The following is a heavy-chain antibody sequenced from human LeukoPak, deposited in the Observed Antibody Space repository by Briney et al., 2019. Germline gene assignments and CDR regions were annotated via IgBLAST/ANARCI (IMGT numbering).Heavy chain of an antibody. CDR2: IYSGGST. Sequence: GGSLRLSCAASGFTFSSNYMSWVRQAPGKGLEWVSVIYSGGSTYYADSVKGRFTISRDNSKNTLYLQMNSLRAEDTAVYYCACNYYYYYYMDVWGKGTTVTVSS. V-gene: IGHV3-66*01. CDR3: ACNYYYYYYMDV. J-gene: IGHJ6*03. CDR1: GFTFSSNY. D-gene: IGHD2-15*01.